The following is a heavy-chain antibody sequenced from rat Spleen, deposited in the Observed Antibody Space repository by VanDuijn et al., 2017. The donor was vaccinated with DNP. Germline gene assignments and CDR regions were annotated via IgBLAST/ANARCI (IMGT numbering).Heavy chain of an antibody. Sequence: EVQLVESGGGLVQPGRSMKLSCAASGFTFSNYDMAWVRQAPKKGLEWVATISYDGSSTYYRDSVKGRFTISRDNAKSTLYLQRDSLRSEDTATYYCARQGYYGYNYFDYWGQGVMVTVSS. V-gene: IGHV5-7*01. CDR3: ARQGYYGYNYFDY. D-gene: IGHD1-9*01. CDR1: GFTFSNYD. CDR2: ISYDGSST. J-gene: IGHJ2*01.